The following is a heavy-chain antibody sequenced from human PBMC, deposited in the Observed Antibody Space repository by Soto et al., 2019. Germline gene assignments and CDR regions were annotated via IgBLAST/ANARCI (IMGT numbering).Heavy chain of an antibody. V-gene: IGHV3-72*01. D-gene: IGHD4-17*01. CDR1: GFTFSDHY. Sequence: EVQLVESGGGLVQPGGSLRLSCAASGFTFSDHYMDWVRQAPGKGLEWVGRTRNKANSYTTEYAASVKGRFTISRDDSKNSLYLQMNSLKTEDTAVYYCAREPDYGSDYYYYGMDVWGQGTTVTVSS. CDR2: TRNKANSYTT. J-gene: IGHJ6*02. CDR3: AREPDYGSDYYYYGMDV.